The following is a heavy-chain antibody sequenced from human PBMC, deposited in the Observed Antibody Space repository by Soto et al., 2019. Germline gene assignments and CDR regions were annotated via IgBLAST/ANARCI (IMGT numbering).Heavy chain of an antibody. V-gene: IGHV5-51*01. D-gene: IGHD2-2*02. CDR2: IFPGDSDT. CDR1: GYNFANYW. CDR3: AAPYTNGPCAFDI. J-gene: IGHJ3*02. Sequence: EVQLVQSGAEAKKPGESLKISCKGSGYNFANYWIGWVRQMPGKGLEWMGMIFPGDSDTKNSPSLQGQITMSVDKSDSSAYLQWKSLEASDTAMYFRAAPYTNGPCAFDIWGQGTMVTVSS.